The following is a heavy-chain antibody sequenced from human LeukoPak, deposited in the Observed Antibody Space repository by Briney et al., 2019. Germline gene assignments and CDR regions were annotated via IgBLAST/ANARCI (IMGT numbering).Heavy chain of an antibody. V-gene: IGHV4-59*12. D-gene: IGHD1-26*01. CDR3: ARGNSGSLSFFK. J-gene: IGHJ4*02. Sequence: PSETLSLTCTVSGGSISSYYWSWIRQPPGKGLEWIGYIYHSGSTYYNPSLKSRVTISVDRSKNQFSLKLSSVTAADTAVYYCARGNSGSLSFFKWGQGTLVTVSS. CDR2: IYHSGST. CDR1: GGSISSYY.